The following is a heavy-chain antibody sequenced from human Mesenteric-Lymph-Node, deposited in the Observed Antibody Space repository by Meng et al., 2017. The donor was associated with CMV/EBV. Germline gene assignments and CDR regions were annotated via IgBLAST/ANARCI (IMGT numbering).Heavy chain of an antibody. CDR3: ARTYASGWWGASYYFDY. CDR1: GFTVSSNY. V-gene: IGHV3-53*01. D-gene: IGHD6-19*01. Sequence: GESLKISCAASGFTVSSNYMNWVRQAPGKGLEWVSLIYSGGSTYYADSVKGRFTISRDNAKNSLYLQMNSLRAEDTAVYYCARTYASGWWGASYYFDYWGQGTLVTVSS. CDR2: IYSGGST. J-gene: IGHJ4*02.